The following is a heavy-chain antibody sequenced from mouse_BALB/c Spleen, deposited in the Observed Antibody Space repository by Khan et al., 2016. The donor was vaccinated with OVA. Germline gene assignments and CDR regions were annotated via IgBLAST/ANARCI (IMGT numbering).Heavy chain of an antibody. D-gene: IGHD1-1*01. CDR2: IFPGNDDA. J-gene: IGHJ3*01. CDR3: ASYFGSRLAY. CDR1: GYTFSSSW. Sequence: QVRLQQSGAELVRPGSSVKISCKASGYTFSSSWMNWVKQRPGQGLEWIGQIFPGNDDADYNGKFKGKATLTADKSSRTAYMQLTSLPSEDSAVFSCASYFGSRLAYWGQGPLVTVSA. V-gene: IGHV1-80*01.